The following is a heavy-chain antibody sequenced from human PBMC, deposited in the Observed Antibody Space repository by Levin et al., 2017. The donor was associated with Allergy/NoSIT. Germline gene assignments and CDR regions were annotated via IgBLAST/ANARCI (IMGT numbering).Heavy chain of an antibody. V-gene: IGHV3-30*18. Sequence: PGGSLRLSCAASGFTFSSYGMHWVRQAPGKGLEWVAVISYDGSNKYYADSVKGRLTISRDNSKNTLYLQMNSLRAEDTAVYYCAKERLAEWELLAYEPYYCYGMDVWGQGTTVTVSS. CDR1: GFTFSSYG. CDR3: AKERLAEWELLAYEPYYCYGMDV. CDR2: ISYDGSNK. J-gene: IGHJ6*02. D-gene: IGHD1-26*01.